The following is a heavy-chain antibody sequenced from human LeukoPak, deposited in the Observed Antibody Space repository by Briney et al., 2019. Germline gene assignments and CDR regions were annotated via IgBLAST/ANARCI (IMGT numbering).Heavy chain of an antibody. V-gene: IGHV3-23*01. CDR2: ISGSGGST. CDR1: GFTFSSYA. Sequence: PGGSLRLSCAASGFTFSSYAMSWVRQAPGKGLEWVSAISGSGGSTYYADSVKGRFTISRDNSKNTLYLQMNSLRAEGTAVYYCAKENYDYVWGSYRSGPSWFDPWGQGTLVTVSS. D-gene: IGHD3-16*02. J-gene: IGHJ5*02. CDR3: AKENYDYVWGSYRSGPSWFDP.